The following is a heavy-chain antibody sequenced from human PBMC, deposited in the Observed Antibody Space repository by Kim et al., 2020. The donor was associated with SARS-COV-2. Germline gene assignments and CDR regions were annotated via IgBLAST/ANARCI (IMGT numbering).Heavy chain of an antibody. CDR2: IWYDGSNK. CDR3: ASTQQRTAFDI. CDR1: GFTFSSYG. J-gene: IGHJ3*02. D-gene: IGHD6-13*01. V-gene: IGHV3-33*01. Sequence: GGSLRLSCAASGFTFSSYGMHWVRQAPGKGLEWVAVIWYDGSNKYYADSVKGRFTISRDNSKNTLYLQMNSLRAEDTAVYYCASTQQRTAFDIWGQGTMVTVSS.